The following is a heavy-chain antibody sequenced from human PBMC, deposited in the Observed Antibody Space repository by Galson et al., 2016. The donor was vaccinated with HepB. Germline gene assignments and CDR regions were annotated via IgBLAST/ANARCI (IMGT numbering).Heavy chain of an antibody. CDR2: ISAHNGDT. V-gene: IGHV1-18*01. CDR1: GYTFTSYG. J-gene: IGHJ6*02. Sequence: SVKVSCKASGYTFTSYGISWVRQAPGQGLEWMGWISAHNGDTDYAQKLQGRVTMTTDTPTRTANMELRSLRSDDTAVYYCASHRPYRSSSFKYYYYGMDVWGQGTTVTVSS. D-gene: IGHD6-13*01. CDR3: ASHRPYRSSSFKYYYYGMDV.